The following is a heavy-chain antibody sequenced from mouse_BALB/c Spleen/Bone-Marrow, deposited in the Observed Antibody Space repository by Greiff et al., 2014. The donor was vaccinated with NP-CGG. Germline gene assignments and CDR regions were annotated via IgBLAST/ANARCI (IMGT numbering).Heavy chain of an antibody. CDR2: INPDSNTI. V-gene: IGHV4-1*02. CDR1: GFDFSRYW. CDR3: SRLGYYGGFAY. Sequence: DVMLVESGGGLVQPGGSLKLSCAASGFDFSRYWMSWVRQAPGKGLEWIGEINPDSNTINYTPSLKDKFIISRDNAKNTLYLQMSKVRSEDTALYHCSRLGYYGGFAYWGQGTLVTVSA. D-gene: IGHD2-3*01. J-gene: IGHJ3*01.